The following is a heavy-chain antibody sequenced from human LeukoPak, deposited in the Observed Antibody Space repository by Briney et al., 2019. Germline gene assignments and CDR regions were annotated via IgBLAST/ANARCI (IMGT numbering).Heavy chain of an antibody. D-gene: IGHD4-17*01. Sequence: ASAKVSCKASGYTFTSYYMHWVRQAPGQGLEWMGIINPSGGSTSYAQKFQGRVTMTRDTSTSTVYMELSSLRSEDTAVYYCARGPMTTVTMAAFDIWGQGTMVTVSS. J-gene: IGHJ3*02. CDR2: INPSGGST. CDR1: GYTFTSYY. CDR3: ARGPMTTVTMAAFDI. V-gene: IGHV1-46*01.